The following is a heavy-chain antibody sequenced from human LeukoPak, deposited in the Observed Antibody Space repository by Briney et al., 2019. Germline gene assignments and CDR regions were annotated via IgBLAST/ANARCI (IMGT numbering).Heavy chain of an antibody. V-gene: IGHV4-59*01. CDR3: TRGAGWLIDY. J-gene: IGHJ4*02. Sequence: SETLSLTCTVSDDSISDYYRGWIRQPPGKGLEWIGYFHNSGTSTYNPSLKSRATISADTSKNQFSLKLNSLTTADTAVYYCTRGAGWLIDYWGQGILVTVSS. CDR1: DDSISDYY. D-gene: IGHD3-16*01. CDR2: FHNSGTS.